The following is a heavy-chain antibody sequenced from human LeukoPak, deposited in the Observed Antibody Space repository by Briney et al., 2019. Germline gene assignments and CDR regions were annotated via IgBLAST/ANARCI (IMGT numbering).Heavy chain of an antibody. CDR3: ARGDGGYDWGGYYYYYYMDV. CDR2: IYYSGST. Sequence: SETLSLTCTASGGSISSSSYYWGWIRQPPGKGLEWIGSIYYSGSTYYNPSLKSRVTISVDTSKNQFSLKLSSVTAADTAVYYCARGDGGYDWGGYYYYYYMDVWGKGTTVTVSS. CDR1: GGSISSSSYY. V-gene: IGHV4-39*01. J-gene: IGHJ6*03. D-gene: IGHD5-12*01.